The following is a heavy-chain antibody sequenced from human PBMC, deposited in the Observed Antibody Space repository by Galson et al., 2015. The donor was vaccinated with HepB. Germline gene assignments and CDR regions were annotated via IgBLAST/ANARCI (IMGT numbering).Heavy chain of an antibody. V-gene: IGHV2-70*17. Sequence: PALVKPTQTFTLTCNFSGFSLTTSGMCVNWIRQPPGKALEWLARIDWDDDEFYSTPLKTRLTISKDTSKNQVFLTLTNVDPVDTATYYCARGYSYGDDYYYYGMDVWGQGTTVTVSS. CDR3: ARGYSYGDDYYYYGMDV. CDR1: GFSLTTSGMC. D-gene: IGHD5-18*01. J-gene: IGHJ6*02. CDR2: IDWDDDE.